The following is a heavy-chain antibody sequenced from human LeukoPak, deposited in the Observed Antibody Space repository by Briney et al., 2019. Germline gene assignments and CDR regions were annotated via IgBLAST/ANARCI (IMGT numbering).Heavy chain of an antibody. Sequence: SETLSLTCAVYGGSLSGYYWSWIRQPPGKGLEWIGEINHSGSTNYNPSLRSRVTISVDTSKNQFSLKLSSVTAADTAVYYCARGPKSLRRWAQAVLNYGMDVWGQGTTVTVSS. CDR2: INHSGST. CDR1: GGSLSGYY. V-gene: IGHV4-34*01. J-gene: IGHJ6*02. D-gene: IGHD4-17*01. CDR3: ARGPKSLRRWAQAVLNYGMDV.